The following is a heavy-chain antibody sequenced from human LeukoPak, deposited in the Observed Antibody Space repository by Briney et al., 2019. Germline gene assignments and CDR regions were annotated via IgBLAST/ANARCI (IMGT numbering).Heavy chain of an antibody. CDR3: ARDYYDSSGYYSIGY. CDR2: INGGSGNT. J-gene: IGHJ4*02. V-gene: IGHV1-3*01. CDR1: GYTFTDYT. D-gene: IGHD3-22*01. Sequence: ASVKVSCKASGYTFTDYTMHWLRQAPGQRLDWMGWINGGSGNTKYSPEFQGRVTITRDTSASTAYMELSSLRSEDTAVYYCARDYYDSSGYYSIGYWGQGTLVTVSS.